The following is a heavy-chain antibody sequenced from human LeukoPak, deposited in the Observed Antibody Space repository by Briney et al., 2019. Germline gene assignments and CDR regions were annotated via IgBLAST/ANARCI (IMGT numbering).Heavy chain of an antibody. CDR2: IDHSGST. CDR3: ARGLRVARPER. CDR1: GGSFTGYY. Sequence: PSETLSLTCAVYGGSFTGYYWSWIRQPPGKGLEWIGEIDHSGSTNYNPSLKNRVTISVDTSKNQFSLKLTSVTAADTAVYYCARGLRVARPERWGQGTLVTVSS. V-gene: IGHV4-34*01. D-gene: IGHD5/OR15-5a*01. J-gene: IGHJ4*02.